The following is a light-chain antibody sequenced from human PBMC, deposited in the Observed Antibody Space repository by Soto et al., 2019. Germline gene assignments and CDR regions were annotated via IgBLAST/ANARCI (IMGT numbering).Light chain of an antibody. CDR1: TGAVTSGHY. V-gene: IGLV7-46*01. CDR3: LLSYSGARAGV. CDR2: DTS. Sequence: QAVVTQEPSLTVSPGGTVTLTCGSSTGAVTSGHYPYWFQQKPGQAPRTLIYDTSNKYSWTPARFSGSLLGGKAALTLSGAQTEDEADYYCLLSYSGARAGVFGGGTKLTVL. J-gene: IGLJ3*02.